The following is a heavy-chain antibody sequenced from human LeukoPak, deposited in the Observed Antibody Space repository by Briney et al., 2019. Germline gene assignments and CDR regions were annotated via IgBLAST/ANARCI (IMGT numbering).Heavy chain of an antibody. V-gene: IGHV1-3*01. D-gene: IGHD3-22*01. CDR3: ARGLQTSYYDSTTYYAVY. J-gene: IGHJ4*02. Sequence: ASVKVSCKASGYTFTSYAMHWVRQAPGQRLEWMGWINAGSGNTKYSQKFQGRLTITRATSASTAYMEVSSLTSEDTAVYYCARGLQTSYYDSTTYYAVYWGQGTLVTVSS. CDR2: INAGSGNT. CDR1: GYTFTSYA.